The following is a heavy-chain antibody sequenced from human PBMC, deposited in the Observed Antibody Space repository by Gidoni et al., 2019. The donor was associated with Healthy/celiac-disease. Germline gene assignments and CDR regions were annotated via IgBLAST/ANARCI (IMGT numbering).Heavy chain of an antibody. J-gene: IGHJ4*02. CDR1: GYTFTGYY. V-gene: IGHV1-2*02. CDR3: AREDGSGSYIDY. D-gene: IGHD3-10*01. CDR2: INPNSGGT. Sequence: QVQLVQSGAEVKNPGASVKVSCKAYGYTFTGYYMHWVRQAPGQGLEWMGWINPNSGGTNYAQKFQGRVTMTRDKSISTAYMELSRLRSDDTAVYYCAREDGSGSYIDYWGQGTLVTVSS.